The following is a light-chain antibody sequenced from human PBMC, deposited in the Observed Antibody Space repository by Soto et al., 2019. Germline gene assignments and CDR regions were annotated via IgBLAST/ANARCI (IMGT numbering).Light chain of an antibody. J-gene: IGKJ4*01. CDR3: QQYNSYSALT. Sequence: DMQMTQSPSTLSASVGDRVTITCRASQSISSWLAWYQQKPGKAPKLLIYKASSLESGVPSRFSGSGSGTEFTLTISSLQPDDFATYYCQQYNSYSALTFGGGTKVDIK. CDR1: QSISSW. CDR2: KAS. V-gene: IGKV1-5*03.